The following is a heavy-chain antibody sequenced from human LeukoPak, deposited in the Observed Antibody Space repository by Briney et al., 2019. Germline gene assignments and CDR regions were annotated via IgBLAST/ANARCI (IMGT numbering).Heavy chain of an antibody. V-gene: IGHV4-30-4*01. Sequence: SETLSLTCTVSGGPINSGDSYWTWIRQPPGKGLEWIGYIHYSGTTYYNPSLKSRVTISVATSKNQFSLKVNSVTAADTAVYYCARDRSASYYLYYGLDVWGQGTTVTVSS. D-gene: IGHD2-2*01. J-gene: IGHJ6*02. CDR1: GGPINSGDSY. CDR3: ARDRSASYYLYYGLDV. CDR2: IHYSGTT.